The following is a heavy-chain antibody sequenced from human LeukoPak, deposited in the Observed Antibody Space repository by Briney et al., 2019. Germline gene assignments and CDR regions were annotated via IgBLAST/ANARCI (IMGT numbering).Heavy chain of an antibody. V-gene: IGHV4-59*08. D-gene: IGHD3-22*01. J-gene: IGHJ2*01. CDR1: GGSISSYY. CDR3: ARVPDSSGYYPNWYFDL. CDR2: IYYSGST. Sequence: PSETLSLTCTVSGGSISSYYWSWIRQPPGKGLEWIGYIYYSGSTNYNPSLKSRVTISVDTSKNQFSLKLSSVTAADTAVYYCARVPDSSGYYPNWYFDLWGRGTLVTVSS.